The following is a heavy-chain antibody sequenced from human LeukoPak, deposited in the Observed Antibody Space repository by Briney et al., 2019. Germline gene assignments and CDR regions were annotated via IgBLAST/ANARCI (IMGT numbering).Heavy chain of an antibody. CDR1: GGSFSGDY. Sequence: SETLSLTCAVYGGSFSGDYWGWIRQPPGKGLEWIGEINHSGSTNYNPSLKSRVTISVDTSKNQFSLKVTSVTAADTAVYYCATVRGARGYYYYGMDVWGQGTTVTVSS. J-gene: IGHJ6*02. CDR3: ATVRGARGYYYYGMDV. D-gene: IGHD3-10*01. V-gene: IGHV4-34*01. CDR2: INHSGST.